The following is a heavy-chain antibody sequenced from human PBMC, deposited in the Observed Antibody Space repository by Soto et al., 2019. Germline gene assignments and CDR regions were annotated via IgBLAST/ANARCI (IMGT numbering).Heavy chain of an antibody. CDR1: GGSISSYY. V-gene: IGHV4-59*08. D-gene: IGHD1-1*01. Sequence: SETLSLTCTVSGGSISSYYWSWIRQPPGKGLERIGYIYYSGSTNYNPSLKSRVTISVDTSKNQFSLKLSSVTAADTAVYYCARGTAANDAFDIWGQGTMVTVSS. J-gene: IGHJ3*02. CDR3: ARGTAANDAFDI. CDR2: IYYSGST.